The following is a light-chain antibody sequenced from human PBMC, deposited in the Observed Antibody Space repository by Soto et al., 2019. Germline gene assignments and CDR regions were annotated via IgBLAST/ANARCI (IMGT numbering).Light chain of an antibody. J-gene: IGLJ2*01. CDR1: SSNIGSNT. CDR3: AAWDDSRNGPV. Sequence: QSVLTQPPSASGTPGQRVTISCSGSSSNIGSNTVNWYQQLPGTAPKLLIYSNNQRPSGVPDRFSGSKSGTSASLAISGLQSEDEADYYCAAWDDSRNGPVVGGGTKLTVL. V-gene: IGLV1-44*01. CDR2: SNN.